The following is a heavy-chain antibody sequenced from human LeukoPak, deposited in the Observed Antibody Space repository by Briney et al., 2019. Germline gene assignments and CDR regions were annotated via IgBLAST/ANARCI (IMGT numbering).Heavy chain of an antibody. D-gene: IGHD3-22*01. CDR1: GFTFSSYA. J-gene: IGHJ4*02. CDR2: ISGSGGST. CDR3: ARDRGDRYYYDSSGYPDY. Sequence: PGGSLRLSCAASGFTFSSYAMSWVRQAPVKGLEWVSAISGSGGSTYYADSVKGRFTISRDNAKNSLYLQMNSLRAEDTAVYYCARDRGDRYYYDSSGYPDYWGQGTLVTVSS. V-gene: IGHV3-23*01.